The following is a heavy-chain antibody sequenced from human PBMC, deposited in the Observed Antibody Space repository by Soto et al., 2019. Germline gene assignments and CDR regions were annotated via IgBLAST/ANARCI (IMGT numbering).Heavy chain of an antibody. CDR1: GFTFSNVW. CDR3: TTAAGGMWGADY. J-gene: IGHJ4*02. CDR2: VKSKSDGATT. D-gene: IGHD1-26*01. Sequence: KTGGSLRLSCAASGFTFSNVWMSWVRQAPGKGLEWVGRVKSKSDGATTDYAAPVKGRFTVSRDDSQNTLSLQMDSLKIEDTAVYFCTTAAGGMWGADYWGQGTPVTVSS. V-gene: IGHV3-15*01.